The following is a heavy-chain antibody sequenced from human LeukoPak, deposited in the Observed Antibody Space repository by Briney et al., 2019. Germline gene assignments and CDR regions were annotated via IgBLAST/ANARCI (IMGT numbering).Heavy chain of an antibody. CDR1: GFTFSIYS. D-gene: IGHD4-17*01. Sequence: GGSLRLSCAASGFTFSIYSMNWVRQAPGKGLEWVSSIGGSSSSLYYAESVKGRFTISRDNARNSLYLQMNSLRAEDTAVYYCAKEAGQDFGALDAFDVWGQGTMVTVSS. V-gene: IGHV3-21*01. J-gene: IGHJ3*01. CDR2: IGGSSSSL. CDR3: AKEAGQDFGALDAFDV.